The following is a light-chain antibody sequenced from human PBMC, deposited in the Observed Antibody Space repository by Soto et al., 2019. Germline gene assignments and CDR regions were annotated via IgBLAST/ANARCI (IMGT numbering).Light chain of an antibody. V-gene: IGKV3-20*01. CDR3: QQFGNSRT. J-gene: IGKJ4*01. Sequence: EIVLTQSPGTLSLSPGERATLSCRASQSVRSSYLTWYQQKPGQAPRLLIYGASSRATGIPDRFSGSGSGTDFTLTITRLETEDFAVYYCQQFGNSRTFGGGTKVDIK. CDR1: QSVRSSY. CDR2: GAS.